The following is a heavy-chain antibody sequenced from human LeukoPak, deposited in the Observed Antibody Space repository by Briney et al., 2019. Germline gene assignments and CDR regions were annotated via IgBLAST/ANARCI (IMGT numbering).Heavy chain of an antibody. CDR3: ARLGIAVAGGSFDY. D-gene: IGHD6-19*01. CDR2: IYHSGST. Sequence: PSETLSLTCSVSGGSVRRYYWNWIRQPAGKGLEWIGYIYHSGSTYYNPSLKSRVTISVDRSKNQFSLKLSSVTAADTAVYYCARLGIAVAGGSFDYWGQGTLVTVSS. J-gene: IGHJ4*02. CDR1: GGSVRRYY. V-gene: IGHV4-59*02.